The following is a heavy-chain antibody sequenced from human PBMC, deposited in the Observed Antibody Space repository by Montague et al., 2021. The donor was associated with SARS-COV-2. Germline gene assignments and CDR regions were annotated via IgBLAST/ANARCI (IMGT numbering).Heavy chain of an antibody. D-gene: IGHD6-13*01. V-gene: IGHV6-1*01. CDR3: ARSVGASSSSWPLPPHFDY. CDR2: RFEWNN. Sequence: RFEWNNDYALSVKSRITINPDTSKNQFSLQLNSVTPEDTAVYYCARSVGASSSSWPLPPHFDYWGQGILVTVSS. J-gene: IGHJ4*02.